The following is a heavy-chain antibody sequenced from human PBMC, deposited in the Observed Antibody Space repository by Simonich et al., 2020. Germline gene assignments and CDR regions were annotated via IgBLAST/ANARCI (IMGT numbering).Heavy chain of an antibody. CDR2: NNHSGST. J-gene: IGHJ3*02. D-gene: IGHD3-16*01. Sequence: QVQLQQWGAGLLKPSETLSLTCAVYGGSFSGYYWSCLRQPPGTGLEWSGENNHSGSTNYNPSLKSRVTLSRDTSKNQFSLQLSSVTAADTAVYYCARPLGIVWAFDIWGQGTMVTVSS. CDR1: GGSFSGYY. CDR3: ARPLGIVWAFDI. V-gene: IGHV4-34*01.